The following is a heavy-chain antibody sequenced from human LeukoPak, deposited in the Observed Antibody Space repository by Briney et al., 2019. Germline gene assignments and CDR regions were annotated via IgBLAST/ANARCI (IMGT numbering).Heavy chain of an antibody. CDR2: IWYDGSNK. CDR3: AKDKNGIPGGRLYYFDY. V-gene: IGHV3-33*06. Sequence: GGSLRLSCAASGFTFSSYGMHWVRQAPGKGLEWVAVIWYDGSNKYYADSVKGRFTISRDNSKNTLYLQMNSLRAEDTAVYYCAKDKNGIPGGRLYYFDYWGQGTLVTVSS. J-gene: IGHJ4*02. CDR1: GFTFSSYG. D-gene: IGHD3-16*01.